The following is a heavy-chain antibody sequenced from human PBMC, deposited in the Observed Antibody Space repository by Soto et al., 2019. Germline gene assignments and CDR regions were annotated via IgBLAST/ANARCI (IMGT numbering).Heavy chain of an antibody. V-gene: IGHV4-59*01. D-gene: IGHD3-22*01. Sequence: SETLSLTCTVSGGSISSYYWSWIRQPPGKGLEWIGYIYYSGSTNYNPSLKSRVTILVDTSKNQFSLKLSSVTAADTAVYYCARADSSGYPTFFYWGQGTLVTVSS. CDR3: ARADSSGYPTFFY. CDR2: IYYSGST. J-gene: IGHJ4*02. CDR1: GGSISSYY.